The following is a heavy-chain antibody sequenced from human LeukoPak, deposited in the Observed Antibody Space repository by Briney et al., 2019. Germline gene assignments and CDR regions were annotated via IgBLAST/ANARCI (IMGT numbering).Heavy chain of an antibody. V-gene: IGHV4-39*01. CDR2: SYYGGST. Sequence: SETLSLTCTVSGGSISSSSYYWGWVRQPPGRGLGCIGSSYYGGSTYNNPSLKMRVTVSEDTHKNQFSLKLCSVTAADTAVYYCASHYHDSSGGFGYWGQGTLVTVSS. CDR3: ASHYHDSSGGFGY. D-gene: IGHD3-22*01. CDR1: GGSISSSSYY. J-gene: IGHJ4*02.